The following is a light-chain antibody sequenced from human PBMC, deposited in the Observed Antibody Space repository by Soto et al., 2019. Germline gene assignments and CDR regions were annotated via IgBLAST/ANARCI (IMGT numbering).Light chain of an antibody. V-gene: IGKV1-9*01. CDR3: QQLHRYPA. CDR2: AAS. Sequence: DIQLTQSPSFLSASVGDRVTITCRASQGISSYLAWYQQKPGKAPKLLIYAASTLQSGVPSRFRGSGSGTEFPLTISSLQPEDFATYYCQQLHRYPAFGIGTKVEI. CDR1: QGISSY. J-gene: IGKJ1*01.